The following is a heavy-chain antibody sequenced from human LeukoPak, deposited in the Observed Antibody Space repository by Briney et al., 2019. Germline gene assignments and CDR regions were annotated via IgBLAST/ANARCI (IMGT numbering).Heavy chain of an antibody. Sequence: GGSLRLSCTASGLIFSDYYVSWIRQAPGKGLEWVAYISDTGKTIYYADSVKGRFTISRDNAKKSLYLQVDGLRAEDTAVYYCATVHFGYFDYWGRGTLVTVSS. V-gene: IGHV3-11*01. CDR1: GLIFSDYY. D-gene: IGHD3-3*01. J-gene: IGHJ4*02. CDR3: ATVHFGYFDY. CDR2: ISDTGKTI.